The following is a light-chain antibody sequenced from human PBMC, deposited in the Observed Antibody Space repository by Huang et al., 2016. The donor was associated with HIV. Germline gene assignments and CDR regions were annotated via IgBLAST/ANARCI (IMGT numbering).Light chain of an antibody. CDR2: KAS. J-gene: IGKJ1*01. Sequence: DIQMTQSPSTLSASVGDRVTITCRASQSISSWLAWYQQKPGKAPKLLIYKASSLESGVPSGFSGSGSGTEFILTISSLQPDDFATYYCQQYNSYSWTFGQGTKVEIK. V-gene: IGKV1-5*03. CDR3: QQYNSYSWT. CDR1: QSISSW.